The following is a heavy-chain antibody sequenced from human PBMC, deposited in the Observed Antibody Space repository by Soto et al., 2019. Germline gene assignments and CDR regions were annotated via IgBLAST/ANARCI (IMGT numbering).Heavy chain of an antibody. CDR2: ISGYNGNT. CDR3: AAALWFGEWDDSFDI. D-gene: IGHD3-10*01. J-gene: IGHJ3*02. Sequence: QVQLVQSGAEVKKPGASVKISCKASGYPFTSYGISWVRQAPGQGLEWMGCISGYNGNTEYAQKLQGRVTMTTDTSTNTAYMELRTLRSDDTAVYYCAAALWFGEWDDSFDIWGQGTMVTVSS. CDR1: GYPFTSYG. V-gene: IGHV1-18*01.